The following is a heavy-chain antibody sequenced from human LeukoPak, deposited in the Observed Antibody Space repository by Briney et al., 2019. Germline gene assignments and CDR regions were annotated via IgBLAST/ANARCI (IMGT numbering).Heavy chain of an antibody. V-gene: IGHV4-4*07. CDR1: GGSISSYY. CDR2: IYTSGST. Sequence: SETLSLTCTVSGGSISSYYWSWIRQPAGKGLEWIGRIYTSGSTNYNPSLKSRVTISIDKSKNQFSLKLSSVTAADTAVCYCARDKGTMIDLWGQGTLVTVSS. CDR3: ARDKGTMIDL. D-gene: IGHD3-22*01. J-gene: IGHJ5*02.